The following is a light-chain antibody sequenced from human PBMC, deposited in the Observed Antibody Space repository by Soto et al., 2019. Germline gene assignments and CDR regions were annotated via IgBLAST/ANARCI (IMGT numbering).Light chain of an antibody. V-gene: IGKV3-11*01. CDR1: QSVSSY. CDR3: EQRSNWPPVT. Sequence: EIVLTQSPATLSLSPGERATLSCRASQSVSSYLAWYQQKPGQAPRLLICDASNRATGITARFSGSGSGTDFTLTISSLEPEDFSIDYCEQRSNWPPVTFGGGTKVEIK. J-gene: IGKJ4*01. CDR2: DAS.